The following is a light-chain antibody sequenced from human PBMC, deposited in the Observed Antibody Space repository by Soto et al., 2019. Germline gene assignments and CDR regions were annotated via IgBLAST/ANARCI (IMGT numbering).Light chain of an antibody. V-gene: IGKV3-11*01. CDR3: QQRSTLFT. CDR2: DAS. CDR1: QSVSSY. J-gene: IGKJ3*01. Sequence: EIVLTQSPATLSLSPGERATLSCRASQSVSSYLAWYQQKPGQAPRLLIYDASNRATGTPARFSGSGSGTDFTLTISSLEPEDFAVYYCQQRSTLFTFGPGTKVDIK.